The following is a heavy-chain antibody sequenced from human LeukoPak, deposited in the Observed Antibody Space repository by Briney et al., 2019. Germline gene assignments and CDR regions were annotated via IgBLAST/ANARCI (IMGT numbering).Heavy chain of an antibody. Sequence: PGGSLRLSCAASGFTFSSSGMHWVRQAPDKGLEWVAVISYDGSNKYYADSVKGRFTISRDNSKNTLYLQMNSLRAEDTAVYYCARDRDSSDYSCYFDYWGQGTLVTVSS. J-gene: IGHJ4*02. D-gene: IGHD6-19*01. CDR3: ARDRDSSDYSCYFDY. V-gene: IGHV3-30*03. CDR2: ISYDGSNK. CDR1: GFTFSSSG.